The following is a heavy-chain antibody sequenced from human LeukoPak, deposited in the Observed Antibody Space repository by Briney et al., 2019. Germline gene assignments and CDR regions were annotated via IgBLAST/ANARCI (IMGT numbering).Heavy chain of an antibody. CDR3: ARLYYDTSGLYYYFDY. CDR1: RDFISRLY. Sequence: SETLSHTCTVSRDFISRLYWSWIWQPPGKGLEGIRYIHYCVTTYYNPSLKSRIAISVDTSKKQFSLKLTSVTAADSAIYCCARLYYDTSGLYYYFDYWGQGTLVTVSS. J-gene: IGHJ4*02. V-gene: IGHV4-59*08. D-gene: IGHD3-22*01. CDR2: IHYCVTT.